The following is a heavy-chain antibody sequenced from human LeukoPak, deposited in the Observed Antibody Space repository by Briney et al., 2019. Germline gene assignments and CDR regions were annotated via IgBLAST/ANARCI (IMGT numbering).Heavy chain of an antibody. Sequence: GGSLRLSCAGSGFTFSNAWMSWVRQAPGKGQEWLGRIKSKAAGGTTDYAAPVKGRFTISRDDSKNTLDLQMDSLKTEDTAVYYCTTGGDNSGYSLHYWVQGALVTVS. CDR3: TTGGDNSGYSLHY. CDR1: GFTFSNAW. D-gene: IGHD3-22*01. CDR2: IKSKAAGGTT. V-gene: IGHV3-15*01. J-gene: IGHJ4*02.